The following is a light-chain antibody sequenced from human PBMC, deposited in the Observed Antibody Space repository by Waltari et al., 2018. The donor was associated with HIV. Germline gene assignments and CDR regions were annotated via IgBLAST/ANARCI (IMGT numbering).Light chain of an antibody. V-gene: IGLV4-69*01. CDR1: SGHSSSA. CDR2: LNSDGSH. CDR3: QTWGTGIHVV. Sequence: QLVLTQSPSASASLGASVKPTCTLSSGHSSSAIACHKQQPEKAPRYLMRLNSDGSHTKGDGIPDRFSGSSSGAERYLIISSLQSEDEADYYCQTWGTGIHVVFGGGTKLTVL. J-gene: IGLJ3*02.